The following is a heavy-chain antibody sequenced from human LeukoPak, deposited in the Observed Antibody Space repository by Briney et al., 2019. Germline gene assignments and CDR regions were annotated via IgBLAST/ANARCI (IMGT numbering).Heavy chain of an antibody. Sequence: GASVKVSCKASGYTFTSYAMHWVRQAPGQRLEWMGWINAGNGNTKYSQKFQGRVTITRDTSAGTAYMELSSLRSEDTAVYYCARDLESYNSGGYYFGYWGQGTLVTVSS. CDR2: INAGNGNT. J-gene: IGHJ4*02. CDR1: GYTFTSYA. V-gene: IGHV1-3*01. CDR3: ARDLESYNSGGYYFGY. D-gene: IGHD3-22*01.